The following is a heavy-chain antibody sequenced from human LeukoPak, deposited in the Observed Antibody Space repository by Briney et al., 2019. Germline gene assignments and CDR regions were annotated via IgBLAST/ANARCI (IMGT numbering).Heavy chain of an antibody. CDR1: GGSIRSYY. V-gene: IGHV4-59*12. Sequence: SETLSLTCTVSGGSIRSYYWSWIRQPPGKGLEWIGYIFYSGVSNYNPSLKSRVTISVDTSKNQFSLEFNSVTAADTAVYYCARDGSDNWGQFDYWGQGILVTVSS. CDR2: IFYSGVS. CDR3: ARDGSDNWGQFDY. J-gene: IGHJ4*02. D-gene: IGHD1-1*01.